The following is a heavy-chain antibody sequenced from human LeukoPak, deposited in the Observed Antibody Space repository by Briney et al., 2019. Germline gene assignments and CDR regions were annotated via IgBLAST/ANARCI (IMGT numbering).Heavy chain of an antibody. J-gene: IGHJ3*02. V-gene: IGHV3-21*01. CDR2: ISSSSSYI. CDR1: GFTFSSYS. CDR3: ARARLDYYGSGSYRYAFDI. Sequence: GGSLRLSCAASGFTFSSYSMNWVRQSPGKGLEWVSSISSSSSYIYYADSVKGRFTISGDNAKNSLYLQMNSLRAEDTAVYYCARARLDYYGSGSYRYAFDIWGQGTMVTVSS. D-gene: IGHD3-10*01.